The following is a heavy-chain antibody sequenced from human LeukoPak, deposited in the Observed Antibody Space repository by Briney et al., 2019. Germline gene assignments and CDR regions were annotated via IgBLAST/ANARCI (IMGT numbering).Heavy chain of an antibody. D-gene: IGHD4/OR15-4a*01. V-gene: IGHV3-23*01. CDR3: AKRSDYGANWNYFDY. CDR1: GFTFSTYA. J-gene: IGHJ4*02. Sequence: GGSLRLSCAASGFTFSTYAMSWVRQAPGKGLEWVSSTNSAGFNTYYADSVMGRFTISRDNSKNTLYLQMNSLRAEDTAVYYCAKRSDYGANWNYFDYWGQGALVTVSS. CDR2: TNSAGFNT.